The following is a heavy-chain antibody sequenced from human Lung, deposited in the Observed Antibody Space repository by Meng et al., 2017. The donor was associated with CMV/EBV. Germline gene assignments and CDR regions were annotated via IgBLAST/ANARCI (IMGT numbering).Heavy chain of an antibody. CDR1: GDSITNRNG. CDR3: LRRSGGSV. D-gene: IGHD3-10*01. J-gene: IGHJ1*01. Sequence: QGQWGGLGPAWVTPAGPLSPTCAGSGDSITNRNGWAWVRQPPGKGLEWIGEIPHRGSSAYNPSLKSRVSMSIDKSKNQFSLKLTSVTAADTAVYHCLRRSGGSVWGQGTLVTVSS. V-gene: IGHV4-4*02. CDR2: IPHRGSS.